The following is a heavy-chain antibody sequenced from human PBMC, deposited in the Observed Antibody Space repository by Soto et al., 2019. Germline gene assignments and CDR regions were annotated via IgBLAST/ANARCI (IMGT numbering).Heavy chain of an antibody. CDR2: IIPIFGTA. J-gene: IGHJ4*02. V-gene: IGHV1-69*06. CDR1: GGTFSSYA. Sequence: QVQLVQSGAEVKKPGSSVKVSCKASGGTFSSYAISWVRQAPGQGLEWMGGIIPIFGTANYAQKFQGRVTITADKSTSTAYMELSSLRSEDTAVYYCARPRYSGSRYYFDYWGQGTLVTVSS. D-gene: IGHD1-26*01. CDR3: ARPRYSGSRYYFDY.